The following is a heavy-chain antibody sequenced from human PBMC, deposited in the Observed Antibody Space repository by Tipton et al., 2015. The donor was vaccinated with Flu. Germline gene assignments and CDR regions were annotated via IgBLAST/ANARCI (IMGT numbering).Heavy chain of an antibody. CDR1: GGSISSSSYY. CDR3: ARGRGYYYDFDY. V-gene: IGHV4-39*01. D-gene: IGHD3-22*01. J-gene: IGHJ4*02. Sequence: TLSLTCTVSGGSISSSSYYWGWIRQPPGKGLEWTGSIYYSGSTYYNPSLKSRVTISVDTSKNQFSLKLSSVTAADTAVYYCARGRGYYYDFDYWGQGTLVTVSS. CDR2: IYYSGST.